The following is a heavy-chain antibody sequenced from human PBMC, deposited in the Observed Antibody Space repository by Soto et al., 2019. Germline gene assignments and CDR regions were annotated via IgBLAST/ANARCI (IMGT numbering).Heavy chain of an antibody. Sequence: SETLSLTCTVSGGSISSGDYYWSWIRQPPGKGLEWIGYIYYSGSTYYNPSLKSRVTISVDTSKNQFSLKLSSVTAADTAVYYCARADYYDSSGYPNWGQGTLVTVSS. J-gene: IGHJ4*02. D-gene: IGHD3-22*01. V-gene: IGHV4-30-4*01. CDR3: ARADYYDSSGYPN. CDR1: GGSISSGDYY. CDR2: IYYSGST.